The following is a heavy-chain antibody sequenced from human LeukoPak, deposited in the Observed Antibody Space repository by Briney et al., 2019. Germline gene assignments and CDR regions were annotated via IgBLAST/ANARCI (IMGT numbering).Heavy chain of an antibody. V-gene: IGHV4-34*01. CDR2: INHSGST. D-gene: IGHD6-13*01. Sequence: PSETLSLTCAVYGGSSSGYYWSWIRQPPGKGLEWIGEINHSGSTNYNPSLKSRVTISVDTSKNQFSLKLSSVTAADTAVYYCARVSSSWGSAWDAFDIWGQGTMVTVSS. J-gene: IGHJ3*02. CDR3: ARVSSSWGSAWDAFDI. CDR1: GGSSSGYY.